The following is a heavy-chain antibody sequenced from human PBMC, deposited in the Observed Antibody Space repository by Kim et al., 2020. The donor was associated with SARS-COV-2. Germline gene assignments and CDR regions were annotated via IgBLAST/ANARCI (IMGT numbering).Heavy chain of an antibody. CDR1: GYSISSGYY. CDR2: IYHSGST. CDR3: ARRSSGWDLDY. J-gene: IGHJ4*02. D-gene: IGHD6-19*01. Sequence: SETLSLTFTVSGYSISSGYYWGWIRQPPGKGLEWIGSIYHSGSTYYNPSLKSRVTISVDTSKNQFSLKLSSVTAADTAVYYCARRSSGWDLDYWGQGTLVTVSS. V-gene: IGHV4-38-2*02.